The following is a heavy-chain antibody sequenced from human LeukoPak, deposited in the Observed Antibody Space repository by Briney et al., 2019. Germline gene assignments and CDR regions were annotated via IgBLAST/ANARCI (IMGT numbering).Heavy chain of an antibody. CDR3: ARDPTPYIAARPNWFDP. V-gene: IGHV3-21*01. CDR2: ISSSSSYI. Sequence: PGGSLRLSCAASGFTFSSYSMNWVRQAPGKGLKWVSSISSSSSYIYYADSVKGRFTISRDNAKNSLYLQMNSLRAEDTAVYYCARDPTPYIAARPNWFDPWGQGTLVTVSS. CDR1: GFTFSSYS. D-gene: IGHD6-6*01. J-gene: IGHJ5*02.